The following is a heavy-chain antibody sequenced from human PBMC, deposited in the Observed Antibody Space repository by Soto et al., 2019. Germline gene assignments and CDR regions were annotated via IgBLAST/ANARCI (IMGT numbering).Heavy chain of an antibody. CDR1: GGTFSSYA. Sequence: GASVKVSCKASGGTFSSYAISWVRQAPGQGLERMGGIIPIFGTANYAQKFQGRVTITADESTSTAYMELSSLRSEDTAVYYCAREEQQKVSYYYYGMDVWGQGTTVTVSS. J-gene: IGHJ6*02. V-gene: IGHV1-69*13. CDR3: AREEQQKVSYYYYGMDV. CDR2: IIPIFGTA. D-gene: IGHD6-13*01.